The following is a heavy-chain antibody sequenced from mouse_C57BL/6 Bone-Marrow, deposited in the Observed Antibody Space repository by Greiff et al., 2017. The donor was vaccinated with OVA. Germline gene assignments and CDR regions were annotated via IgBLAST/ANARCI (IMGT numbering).Heavy chain of an antibody. V-gene: IGHV1-22*01. CDR2: INPNNGGT. CDR1: GYTFTDYN. D-gene: IGHD1-1*01. J-gene: IGHJ4*01. CDR3: ARLGSSSYAMDY. Sequence: EVKLVESGPELVKPGASVKMSCKASGYTFTDYNMHWVKQSHGKSLEWIGYINPNNGGTSYNQKFKSKATLTVNKSSSTAYMELRSLTSEDSAVYYCARLGSSSYAMDYWGQGTSVTVSS.